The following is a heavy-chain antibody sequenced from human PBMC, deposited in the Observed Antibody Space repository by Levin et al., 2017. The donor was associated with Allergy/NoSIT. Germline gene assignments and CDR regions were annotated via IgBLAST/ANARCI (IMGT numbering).Heavy chain of an antibody. CDR1: GYDFNTYW. CDR2: IWPGDSDS. J-gene: IGHJ4*02. D-gene: IGHD2-2*01. V-gene: IGHV5-51*01. Sequence: GESLKISYKTSGYDFNTYWIGWVRQKSGKGLEWMGIIWPGDSDSKYSVSFQGQVTISVDKSLSTSYLEWSSLKSSDTAVYYCASPWRPSCAGTSCYVLDSWGQGTLVTVSP. CDR3: ASPWRPSCAGTSCYVLDS.